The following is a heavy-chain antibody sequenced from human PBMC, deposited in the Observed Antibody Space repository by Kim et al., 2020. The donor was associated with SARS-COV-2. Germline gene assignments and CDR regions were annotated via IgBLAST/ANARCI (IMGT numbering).Heavy chain of an antibody. D-gene: IGHD1-26*01. Sequence: SSSSSTIYYADSVKGRCTISRDNAKTSLYLQMNSLRAEDTAVYYCAGRLDYWGQGTLVTVSS. V-gene: IGHV3-48*01. CDR3: AGRLDY. J-gene: IGHJ4*02. CDR2: SSSSSTI.